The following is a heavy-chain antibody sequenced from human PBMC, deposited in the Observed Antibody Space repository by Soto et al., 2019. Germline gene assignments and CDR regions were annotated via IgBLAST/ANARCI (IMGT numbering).Heavy chain of an antibody. D-gene: IGHD2-15*01. V-gene: IGHV5-10-1*01. J-gene: IGHJ6*02. CDR1: GYSFTSYW. CDR2: IDPSDSYT. Sequence: GASLKISCKGSGYSFTSYWISWVRQMPGKGLEWMGRIDPSDSYTNYSPSFQGHVTISADKSISTAYLQWSSLKASDTAMYYCARATSAGVVEATYSFYGMDVWGPGTTVTVSS. CDR3: ARATSAGVVEATYSFYGMDV.